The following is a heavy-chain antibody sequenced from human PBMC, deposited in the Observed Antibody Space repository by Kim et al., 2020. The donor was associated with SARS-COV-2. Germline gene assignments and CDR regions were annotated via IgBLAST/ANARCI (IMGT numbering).Heavy chain of an antibody. V-gene: IGHV4-34*01. Sequence: SETLSLTCAVYVGSFRGYYWTWVRQAPGKGLEWIGEVNHSGAFNHNPSLKSRVTMSVDTSKNQFSLKLTSVTAADTGFYDCARGRAGVVTAPVLCIGSHFVLRVVDVWGRGTTVSLSS. J-gene: IGHJ6*02. CDR3: ARGRAGVVTAPVLCIGSHFVLRVVDV. CDR2: VNHSGAF. CDR1: VGSFRGYY. D-gene: IGHD3-10*01.